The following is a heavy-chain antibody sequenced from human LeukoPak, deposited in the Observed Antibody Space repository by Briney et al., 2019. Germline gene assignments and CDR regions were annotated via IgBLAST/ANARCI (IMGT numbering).Heavy chain of an antibody. V-gene: IGHV4-4*09. CDR1: GGSISSYY. J-gene: IGHJ6*03. CDR3: AKGRYYDFWSGNYYYYMDV. CDR2: IYTSGST. Sequence: SETLSLTCTVSGGSISSYYWSWIRQPPGKGLEWIGYIYTSGSTNYNPSLKSRVTISVDTSKNQFSLKLSSVTAADTAVYYCAKGRYYDFWSGNYYYYMDVWGKGTTVTVSS. D-gene: IGHD3-3*01.